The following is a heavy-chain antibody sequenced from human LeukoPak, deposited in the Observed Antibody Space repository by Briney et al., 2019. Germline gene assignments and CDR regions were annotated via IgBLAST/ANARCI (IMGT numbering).Heavy chain of an antibody. Sequence: GGSLRLSCAASGFTFSTYSINWVRQAPGKGLEWVSSIGSSSSHIYYADSVKGRFTISRDNAKNSLYLQMNSLRAEDTAVYYCARGHDYVNWGQGTLVTVSS. CDR3: ARGHDYVN. CDR1: GFTFSTYS. D-gene: IGHD4-17*01. V-gene: IGHV3-21*01. CDR2: IGSSSSHI. J-gene: IGHJ4*02.